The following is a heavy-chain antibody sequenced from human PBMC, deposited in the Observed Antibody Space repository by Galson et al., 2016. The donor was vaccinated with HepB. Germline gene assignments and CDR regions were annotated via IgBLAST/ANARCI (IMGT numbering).Heavy chain of an antibody. V-gene: IGHV3-11*01. J-gene: IGHJ4*02. CDR2: IRNSGSNI. CDR3: ARGNWGSRIFDY. Sequence: SLRLSCAAAGFSFSDYYMNWIRQAPGRGLEWVSFIRNSGSNIDYADSVKGRFTTSRDNSKNSVFLQMDNLRGEDTAVYYCARGNWGSRIFDYWGLGTQVSVST. CDR1: GFSFSDYY. D-gene: IGHD7-27*01.